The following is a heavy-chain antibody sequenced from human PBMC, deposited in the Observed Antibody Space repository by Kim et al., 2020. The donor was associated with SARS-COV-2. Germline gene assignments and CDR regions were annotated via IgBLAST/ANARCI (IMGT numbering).Heavy chain of an antibody. CDR1: GGTFSSYA. V-gene: IGHV1-69*13. CDR3: ARGVSYSSSPEGAFDI. J-gene: IGHJ3*02. CDR2: IIPIFGTA. D-gene: IGHD6-6*01. Sequence: SVKVSCKASGGTFSSYAISWVRQAPGQGLEWMGGIIPIFGTANYAQKFQGRVTITADESTSTAYMELSSLRSEDTAVYYCARGVSYSSSPEGAFDIWGQGTMVTVSS.